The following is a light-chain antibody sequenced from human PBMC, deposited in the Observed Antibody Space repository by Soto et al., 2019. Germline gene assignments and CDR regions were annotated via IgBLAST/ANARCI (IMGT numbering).Light chain of an antibody. J-gene: IGKJ5*01. Sequence: IVLTQSPGTLSLSPGERATLSCRASQPITSRYLAWYQHQPGQAPRLLIYRTIARAPVIPDRFSGGGSGTEFTHAISRQEREDCAVYYCQQYDTSPPTFGQGTRVDMK. CDR2: RTI. CDR3: QQYDTSPPT. V-gene: IGKV3-20*01. CDR1: QPITSRY.